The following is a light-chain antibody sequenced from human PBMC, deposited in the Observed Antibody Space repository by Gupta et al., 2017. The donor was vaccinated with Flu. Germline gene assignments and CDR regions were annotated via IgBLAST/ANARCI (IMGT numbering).Light chain of an antibody. CDR2: GVS. V-gene: IGKV3-20*01. CDR3: QQYHGSPET. J-gene: IGKJ1*01. CDR1: QTVNNNY. Sequence: EIVLTQSPGTLSLSPGERATLSCKASQTVNNNYLAWYQHKPGQAPRLLIYGVSNRAAGIPDRFSGSGSGTDFTLTIWRLEPEDFAVYYCQQYHGSPETFGRGTKVEV.